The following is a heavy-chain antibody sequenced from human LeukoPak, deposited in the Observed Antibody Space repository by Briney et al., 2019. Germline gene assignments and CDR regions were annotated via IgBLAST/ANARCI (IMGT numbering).Heavy chain of an antibody. CDR3: AREYYYGSGSYYNNWFDP. CDR1: GGSISSGSYY. D-gene: IGHD3-10*01. V-gene: IGHV4-61*02. CDR2: IYTSGST. Sequence: SETLSLTCTVSGGSISSGSYYWSWIRQPAGKGLEWIGRIYTSGSTNYNPSLKSRVTISVDTSKNQFSLKLSSVTAADTAVYYCAREYYYGSGSYYNNWFDPWGQGTLVTVSS. J-gene: IGHJ5*02.